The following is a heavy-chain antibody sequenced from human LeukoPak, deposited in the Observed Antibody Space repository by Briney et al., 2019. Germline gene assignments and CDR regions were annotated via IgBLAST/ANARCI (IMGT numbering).Heavy chain of an antibody. J-gene: IGHJ2*01. D-gene: IGHD3-10*01. CDR3: AKIGVRGNWYFDL. CDR2: ISGSGGST. Sequence: HPGGSLRLSCAASGFTFSSYAMSWVRQAPGKGLEWVSAISGSGGSTYYADSVKGRFTISRDNSKNTLYLQMNSLRAEDTAVYYCAKIGVRGNWYFDLWGRGTQVTVSS. V-gene: IGHV3-23*01. CDR1: GFTFSSYA.